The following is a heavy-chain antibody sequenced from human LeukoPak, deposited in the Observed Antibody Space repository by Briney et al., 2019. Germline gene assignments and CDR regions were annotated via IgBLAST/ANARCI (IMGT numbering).Heavy chain of an antibody. D-gene: IGHD5-12*01. CDR2: ISSSSSYI. J-gene: IGHJ4*02. CDR3: ARVCGYDYVGDY. V-gene: IGHV3-21*01. CDR1: SSYY. Sequence: SSYYWGWIRQPPGKGLEWVSSISSSSSYIYYADSVKGRFTISRDNAKNSLYLQMNSLRAEDTAVYYCARVCGYDYVGDYWGQGTLVTVSS.